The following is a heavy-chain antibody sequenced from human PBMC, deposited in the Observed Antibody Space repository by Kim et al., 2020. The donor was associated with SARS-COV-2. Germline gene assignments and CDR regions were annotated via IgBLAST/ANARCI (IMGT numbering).Heavy chain of an antibody. Sequence: TNDNPARKRRFTIAVDTSKNQFSLKLSSVTAADTAVYYCARLSDYYGMDVWGQGTTVTVSS. J-gene: IGHJ6*02. CDR3: ARLSDYYGMDV. CDR2: T. V-gene: IGHV4-59*08.